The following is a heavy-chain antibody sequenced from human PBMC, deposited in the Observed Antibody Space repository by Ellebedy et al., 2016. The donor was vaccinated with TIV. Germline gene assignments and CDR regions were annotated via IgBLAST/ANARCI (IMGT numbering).Heavy chain of an antibody. V-gene: IGHV4-59*01. Sequence: MPSETLSLTCTVSGGSISSYYWSWTRQPPGKGLEWIGYIYYSGSTNYNPSLKSRVTISVDTSKNQLSLKLCPVTAADTAVYYCARADSSGWYWLDYWGQGTLVTVSS. CDR1: GGSISSYY. J-gene: IGHJ4*02. CDR2: IYYSGST. CDR3: ARADSSGWYWLDY. D-gene: IGHD6-19*01.